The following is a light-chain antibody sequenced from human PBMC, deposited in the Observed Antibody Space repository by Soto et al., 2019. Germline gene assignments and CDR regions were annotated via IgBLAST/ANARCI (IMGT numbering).Light chain of an antibody. CDR1: QSVSSN. CDR3: QQYNIWPWT. CDR2: GAS. Sequence: EIVMTQSPATLSMSPGQRVTLSCRAGQSVSSNLAWNQQKPGQAPRLLIYGASTSATGIPDRFSGSGSGTEFTLTISSLQSEDFAIYYCQQYNIWPWTFGQGTKVEIK. V-gene: IGKV3-15*01. J-gene: IGKJ1*01.